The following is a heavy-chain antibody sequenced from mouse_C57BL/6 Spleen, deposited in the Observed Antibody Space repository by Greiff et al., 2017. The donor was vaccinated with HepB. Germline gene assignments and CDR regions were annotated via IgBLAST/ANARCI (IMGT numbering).Heavy chain of an antibody. V-gene: IGHV1-69*01. D-gene: IGHD4-1*01. Sequence: QVQLKQPGAELVMPGASVKLSCKASGYTFTSYWMHWVKQRPGQGLEWIGEIDPSDSYTNYNQKFKGKSTLTVDKSSSTAYMQLSSLTSEDSAVYYCARWDGTRAMDYWGQGTSVTVSS. CDR2: IDPSDSYT. CDR3: ARWDGTRAMDY. J-gene: IGHJ4*01. CDR1: GYTFTSYW.